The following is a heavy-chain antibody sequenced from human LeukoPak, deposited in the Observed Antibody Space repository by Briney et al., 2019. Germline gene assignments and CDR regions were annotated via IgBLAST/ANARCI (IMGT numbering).Heavy chain of an antibody. Sequence: GGSLRLSCAASRFTFSSYAMHWVRQAPGKGLEWVAVISYDGSNKYYADSVKGRFTISRDNSKNTLYLQMNSLRAEDTAVYYCAREIALSGYYGMDVWGQGTTVTVSS. V-gene: IGHV3-30-3*01. CDR2: ISYDGSNK. J-gene: IGHJ6*02. CDR3: AREIALSGYYGMDV. D-gene: IGHD2/OR15-2a*01. CDR1: RFTFSSYA.